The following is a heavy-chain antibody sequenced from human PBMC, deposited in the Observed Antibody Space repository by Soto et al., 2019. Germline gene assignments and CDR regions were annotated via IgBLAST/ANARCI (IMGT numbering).Heavy chain of an antibody. V-gene: IGHV3-23*01. CDR3: AKDTSDIVLMVYAIGGGMDV. CDR2: ISGSGGST. D-gene: IGHD2-8*01. Sequence: GGSLRLSCAASGFTFSSYGMHWVRQAPGKGLEWVSAISGSGGSTYYADSVKGRFTISRDNSKNTLYLQMNSLRAEDTAVYYCAKDTSDIVLMVYAIGGGMDVWGQGTTVTVSS. J-gene: IGHJ6*02. CDR1: GFTFSSYG.